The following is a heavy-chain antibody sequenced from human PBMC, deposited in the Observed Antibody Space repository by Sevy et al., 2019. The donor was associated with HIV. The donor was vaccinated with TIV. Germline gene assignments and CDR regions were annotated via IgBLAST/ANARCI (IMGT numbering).Heavy chain of an antibody. Sequence: GGSLRLSCAASGFTFPTYAMSWVRQAPGKGLEWVSTISGSGGTTHYADSVKGRFTVYSDNFKITLFLQMNSLRAEDTAVYYCAKEGLITRNRWRIDSWGQGTLVTVSS. CDR3: AKEGLITRNRWRIDS. J-gene: IGHJ4*02. D-gene: IGHD3-22*01. V-gene: IGHV3-23*01. CDR2: ISGSGGTT. CDR1: GFTFPTYA.